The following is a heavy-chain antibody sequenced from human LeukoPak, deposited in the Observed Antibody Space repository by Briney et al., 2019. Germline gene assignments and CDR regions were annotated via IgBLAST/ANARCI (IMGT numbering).Heavy chain of an antibody. CDR3: ARGVTYYDILTGYYVY. Sequence: ASVKVSCKASGYTFTSYDINWERQATGQGLEWMGWMNPNSGNTGYAQKFQGRVTMTRNTSISTAYMELSSLRSEDTAVYYCARGVTYYDILTGYYVYWGQGTLVTVSS. D-gene: IGHD3-9*01. CDR1: GYTFTSYD. J-gene: IGHJ4*02. CDR2: MNPNSGNT. V-gene: IGHV1-8*01.